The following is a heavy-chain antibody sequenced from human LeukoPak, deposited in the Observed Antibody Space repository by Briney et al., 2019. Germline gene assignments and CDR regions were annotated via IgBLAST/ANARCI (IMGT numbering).Heavy chain of an antibody. D-gene: IGHD3-22*01. CDR3: ARAEGDYYDSSGYPD. Sequence: GGSLRLSCAASGFTFSSYTMNWVRQAPGKGLEWVSSITSSSSYIYYADSLKGRFTISRDNAKNSLYLQMNSLRAEDTAVYYCARAEGDYYDSSGYPDWGQGTLVTVSS. J-gene: IGHJ4*02. V-gene: IGHV3-21*01. CDR2: ITSSSSYI. CDR1: GFTFSSYT.